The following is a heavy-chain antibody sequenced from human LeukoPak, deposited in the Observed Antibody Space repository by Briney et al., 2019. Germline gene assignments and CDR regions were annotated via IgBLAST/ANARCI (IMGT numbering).Heavy chain of an antibody. V-gene: IGHV3-53*01. J-gene: IGHJ4*02. D-gene: IGHD6-19*01. Sequence: GGSLRLSCAASGFTVSSNYMSWVRQAPGKGLEWVSVIYSGGSTYYADSVKGRFTISGDNSKNTLYLQMNSLRAEDTAVYYCARGGIAVAGTDYWGQGTLVTVSS. CDR2: IYSGGST. CDR3: ARGGIAVAGTDY. CDR1: GFTVSSNY.